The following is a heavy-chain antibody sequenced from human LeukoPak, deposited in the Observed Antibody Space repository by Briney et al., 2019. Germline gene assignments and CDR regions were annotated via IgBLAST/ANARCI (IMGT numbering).Heavy chain of an antibody. CDR3: ASPREDYSGSYYDFDY. Sequence: GGSLRLSCAASGFTFSDYYMSWIRQAPGKGLEWVSYISSSGSTIYYADSVKGRFTISRDNAKNSLYLQMNSLRAEDTAVYYCASPREDYSGSYYDFDYWGQGTLVTVSS. V-gene: IGHV3-11*01. CDR1: GFTFSDYY. D-gene: IGHD1-26*01. CDR2: ISSSGSTI. J-gene: IGHJ4*02.